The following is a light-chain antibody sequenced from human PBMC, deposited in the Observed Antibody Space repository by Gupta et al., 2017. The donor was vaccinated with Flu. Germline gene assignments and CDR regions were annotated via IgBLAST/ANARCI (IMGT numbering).Light chain of an antibody. CDR1: SSDVGGYNY. CDR3: SSYTSSSTGVV. V-gene: IGLV2-14*01. Sequence: ITISCTRTSSDVGGYNYVSWYQQHPGKAPKLMIYEVSNRPSGVSNRFSGSKSGNTASLTISGLQAEDEADYYCSSYTSSSTGVVFGGGTKLTVL. J-gene: IGLJ2*01. CDR2: EVS.